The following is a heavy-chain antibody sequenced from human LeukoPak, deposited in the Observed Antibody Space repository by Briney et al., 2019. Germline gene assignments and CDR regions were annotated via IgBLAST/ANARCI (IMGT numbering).Heavy chain of an antibody. CDR1: GGTFSSYA. V-gene: IGHV1-69*01. J-gene: IGHJ6*02. CDR3: ARSPAHSSSYYYYYGMDV. CDR2: IIPIFGTA. D-gene: IGHD5-18*01. Sequence: ASVKVSCKASGGTFSSYAISWVRQAPGQGLEWMGGIIPIFGTANYAQKFRGRVTITADESTSTAYMELSSLRSEDTAVYYCARSPAHSSSYYYYYGMDVWGQGTTVTVSS.